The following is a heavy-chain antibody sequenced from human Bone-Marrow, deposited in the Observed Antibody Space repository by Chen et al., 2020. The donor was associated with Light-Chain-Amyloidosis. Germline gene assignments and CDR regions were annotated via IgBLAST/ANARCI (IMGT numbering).Heavy chain of an antibody. CDR3: AKVKLSSGYMYYYYGMDV. CDR2: ICGSGDST. V-gene: IGHV3-23*01. J-gene: IGHJ6*02. CDR1: GFTFISFA. D-gene: IGHD3-22*01. Sequence: EAHLLETGGGLVQPGGSLRLSCSASGFTFISFAMSWVRQVPGQGPEWVSGICGSGDSTYYADSVKGRFTISRDKSKNTLYLQMNSLRAEDTAVYYCAKVKLSSGYMYYYYGMDVWGQGTTVTVSS.